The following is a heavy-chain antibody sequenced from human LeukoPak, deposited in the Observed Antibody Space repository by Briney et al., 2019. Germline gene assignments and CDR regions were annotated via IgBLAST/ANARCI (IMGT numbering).Heavy chain of an antibody. CDR2: IYYSGST. CDR3: ARPQYYDSSGYFNDAFDI. D-gene: IGHD3-22*01. Sequence: PSETLSLTCTVSGYSIRSSYYWGWIRQPPGKGLEWIGSIYYSGSTYYNPSLKSRVTISVDTSKNQFSLKLSSVTAADTAVYYCARPQYYDSSGYFNDAFDIWGQGTMVTVSS. J-gene: IGHJ3*02. CDR1: GYSIRSSYY. V-gene: IGHV4-39*01.